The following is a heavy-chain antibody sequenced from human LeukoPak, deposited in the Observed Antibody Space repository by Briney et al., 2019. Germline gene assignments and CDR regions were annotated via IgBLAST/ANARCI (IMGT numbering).Heavy chain of an antibody. Sequence: GASVKVSCKASGGTFSSYAISWVRQAPGQGLEWMGGIIPVFGTANYAQKFQGRVTITADKSTSTAYMELSSLRSEDTAVYCVRDPRNWNYFDYWGHGILVTVSS. V-gene: IGHV1-69*06. J-gene: IGHJ4*01. CDR2: IIPVFGTA. D-gene: IGHD1-20*01. CDR1: GGTFSSYA. CDR3: VRDPRNWNYFDY.